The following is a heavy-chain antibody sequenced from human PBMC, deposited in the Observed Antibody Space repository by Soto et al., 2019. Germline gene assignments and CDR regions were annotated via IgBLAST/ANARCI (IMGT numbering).Heavy chain of an antibody. D-gene: IGHD2-15*01. J-gene: IGHJ4*02. CDR3: ATRRGAGGHFDY. Sequence: DVQLLESGGGLVQPEGSLRLSCAAAGFTFSSYAMGWVRQGPGKGLEWVAVVSIGGSTHYADSVRGRFTISRDNSKNTLSLQRNSLTAEDTAVYFCATRRGAGGHFDYWGQGARVPVSS. CDR2: VSIGGST. CDR1: GFTFSSYA. V-gene: IGHV3-23*01.